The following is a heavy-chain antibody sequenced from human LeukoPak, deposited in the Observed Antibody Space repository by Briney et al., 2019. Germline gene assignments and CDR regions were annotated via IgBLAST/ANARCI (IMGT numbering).Heavy chain of an antibody. Sequence: PGGSLRLSCAASGVTFSGSAMHWVRQASGKGLEWVGRIRSKANSYATAYAASVKGRFTISRDDAKNTAYLQMNSLRAEDTALYYCAKLGHTSGYYARHSDYWGQGTLVTVSS. D-gene: IGHD3-22*01. CDR2: IRSKANSYAT. CDR3: AKLGHTSGYYARHSDY. V-gene: IGHV3-73*01. J-gene: IGHJ4*02. CDR1: GVTFSGSA.